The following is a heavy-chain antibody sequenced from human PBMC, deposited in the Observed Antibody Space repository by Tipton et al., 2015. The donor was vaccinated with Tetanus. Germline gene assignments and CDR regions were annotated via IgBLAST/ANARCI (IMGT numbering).Heavy chain of an antibody. Sequence: TLSLTCAVYGGSFSGYYWSWIRQHPGKGLEWIGYIYYSGSANYNPSLKRRVTMSVDTSKDQFSLKMNSVTAADTAVYYCARRDSTGHYWDKGFDYWGQGTLVTVSS. CDR1: GGSFSGYY. D-gene: IGHD3-22*01. J-gene: IGHJ4*02. CDR3: ARRDSTGHYWDKGFDY. V-gene: IGHV4-34*09. CDR2: IYYSGSA.